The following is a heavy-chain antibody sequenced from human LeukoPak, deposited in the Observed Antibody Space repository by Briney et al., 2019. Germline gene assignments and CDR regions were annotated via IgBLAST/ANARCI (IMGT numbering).Heavy chain of an antibody. CDR1: GYTFTSYG. Sequence: ASVKVSCKASGYTFTSYGISWVRQAPGQGLEWMGWISAYNGNTNYAQKLQGRVTVTTDTSTSTAYMELRSLRSDDTAVYYCARDRAGPNYMDVWGKGTTVTVSS. CDR2: ISAYNGNT. V-gene: IGHV1-18*01. CDR3: ARDRAGPNYMDV. J-gene: IGHJ6*03.